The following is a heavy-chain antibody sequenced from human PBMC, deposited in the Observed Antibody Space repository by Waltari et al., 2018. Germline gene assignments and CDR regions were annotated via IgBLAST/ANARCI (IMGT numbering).Heavy chain of an antibody. D-gene: IGHD3-16*01. CDR3: ARGWVPATPPGGRLFDY. CDR1: GGSFSGYY. V-gene: IGHV4-34*01. CDR2: INHSGST. J-gene: IGHJ4*02. Sequence: QVQLQQWGAGLLKPSETLSLTCAVYGGSFSGYYWSWIRQPPGKGLEWIGEINHSGSTNYNPSLKSRVTLSVDTAKDQFSLKLSSGTAADTAVYYCARGWVPATPPGGRLFDYWGQGTLVTVSS.